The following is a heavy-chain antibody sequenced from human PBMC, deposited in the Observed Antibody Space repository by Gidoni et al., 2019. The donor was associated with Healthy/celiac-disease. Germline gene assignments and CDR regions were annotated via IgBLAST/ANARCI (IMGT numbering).Heavy chain of an antibody. CDR1: GGSISSSSYY. D-gene: IGHD1-26*01. Sequence: QLQLQESGPGLVKPSETLSLTCTVPGGSISSSSYYWGWIRQPPGKGLGWIGSIYYSGSTYYNPSLKSRVTISVDTSKNQFSLKLSSVTAADTAVYYCARRVGALDYWGQGTLVTVSS. CDR2: IYYSGST. CDR3: ARRVGALDY. V-gene: IGHV4-39*01. J-gene: IGHJ4*02.